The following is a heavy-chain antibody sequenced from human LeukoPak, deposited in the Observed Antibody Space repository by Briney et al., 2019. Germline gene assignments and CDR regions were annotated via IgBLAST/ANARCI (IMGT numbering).Heavy chain of an antibody. V-gene: IGHV3-30*02. CDR3: AKDATSDYYDSSGYWYFDY. CDR2: IWYDGSKK. J-gene: IGHJ4*02. CDR1: GFTFSSYG. Sequence: GGSLRLSCAASGFTFSSYGMHWVRQAPGKGLEWVAFIWYDGSKKYYADSVKGRFTISRDKPKNTLYLQMNSLRAEDMALYYCAKDATSDYYDSSGYWYFDYWGQGTLVTVSS. D-gene: IGHD3-22*01.